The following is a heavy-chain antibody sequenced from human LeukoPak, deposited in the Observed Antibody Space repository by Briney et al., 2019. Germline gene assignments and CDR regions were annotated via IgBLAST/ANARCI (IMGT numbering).Heavy chain of an antibody. J-gene: IGHJ3*02. CDR2: ISAYNGNT. V-gene: IGHV1-18*01. CDR3: ARDISCSGGSCYVRGAFDI. Sequence: ASVKVSCKASGYTFTSYGISWVRQAPGQGLEWMGWISAYNGNTNYAQKLQDRATMTTDTSTSTAYMELRGLRSDDTAVYYCARDISCSGGSCYVRGAFDIWGQGTMVTVSS. CDR1: GYTFTSYG. D-gene: IGHD2-15*01.